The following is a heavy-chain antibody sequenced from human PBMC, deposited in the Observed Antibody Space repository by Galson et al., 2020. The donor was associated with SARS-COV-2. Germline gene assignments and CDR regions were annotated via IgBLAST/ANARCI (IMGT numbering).Heavy chain of an antibody. CDR3: ARPASGSYITHFDY. CDR2: ISYDGSNK. D-gene: IGHD3-10*01. J-gene: IGHJ4*02. Sequence: GGSLRLSCAASGFTFSSYAMHWVRQAPGKGLEWVAVISYDGSNKYYADSVKGRFTISRDNSKNTLYLQMNSLRAEDTAVYYCARPASGSYITHFDYWGQGTLVTVSS. CDR1: GFTFSSYA. V-gene: IGHV3-30*01.